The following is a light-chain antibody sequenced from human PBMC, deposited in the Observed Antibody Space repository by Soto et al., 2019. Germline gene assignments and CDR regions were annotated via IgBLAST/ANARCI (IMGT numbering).Light chain of an antibody. J-gene: IGKJ4*01. CDR3: QQYFTIPLT. Sequence: DIVMSQSPDSLAVSLGERATINCTSSQSVSYSSNNKNYLAWCQQKPGQPPKLLIYWASTRESGVPDRFSGSGSGTDFTLTISSLQAEDVAVYYCQQYFTIPLTFGGGTKVEIK. V-gene: IGKV4-1*01. CDR1: QSVSYSSNNKNY. CDR2: WAS.